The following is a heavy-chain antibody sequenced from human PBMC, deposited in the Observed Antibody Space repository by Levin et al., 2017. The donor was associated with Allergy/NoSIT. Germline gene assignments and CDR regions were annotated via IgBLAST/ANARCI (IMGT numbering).Heavy chain of an antibody. CDR3: ARDRDSSSWSIIDY. Sequence: GGSLRLSCAASGFTFSDYYMSWIRQAPGKGLEWVSYISSSGSTIYYADSVKGRFTISRDNAKNSLYLQMNSLRAEDTAVYYCARDRDSSSWSIIDYWGQGTLVTVSS. V-gene: IGHV3-11*01. CDR2: ISSSGSTI. J-gene: IGHJ4*02. D-gene: IGHD6-13*01. CDR1: GFTFSDYY.